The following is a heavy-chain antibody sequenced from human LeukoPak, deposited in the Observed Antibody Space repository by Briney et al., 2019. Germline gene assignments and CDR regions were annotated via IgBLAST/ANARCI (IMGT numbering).Heavy chain of an antibody. CDR1: GGSISSYY. V-gene: IGHV4-59*08. CDR2: IYYSGST. D-gene: IGHD3-22*01. J-gene: IGHJ4*02. Sequence: PSETLSLTCTVSGGSISSYYWSWIRQPPGKGLEWIGYIYYSGSTNYNPSLKSRVTISVDTSKNQFSLKLSSVTAADTAVYYCARSQTYYYDSSGYFLDYWGQGTLVTVSS. CDR3: ARSQTYYYDSSGYFLDY.